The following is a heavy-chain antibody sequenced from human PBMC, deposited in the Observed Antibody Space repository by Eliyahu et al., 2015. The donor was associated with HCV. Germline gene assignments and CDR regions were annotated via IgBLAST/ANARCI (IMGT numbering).Heavy chain of an antibody. CDR3: ARFAPLRGQSGITMIVAVMTELDY. CDR2: ISAYNGNT. Sequence: QVQLVQSGAEVKKPGASVKVSCKASGYTFTSYXIXXVLXXPGQGLEXMGWISAYNGNTNXAQKLQGRVTMTTDTSTSTAYMELRSLRSDDTAVYYCARFAPLRGQSGITMIVAVMTELDYWGQGTLVTVSS. V-gene: IGHV1-18*01. D-gene: IGHD3-22*01. CDR1: GYTFTSYX. J-gene: IGHJ4*02.